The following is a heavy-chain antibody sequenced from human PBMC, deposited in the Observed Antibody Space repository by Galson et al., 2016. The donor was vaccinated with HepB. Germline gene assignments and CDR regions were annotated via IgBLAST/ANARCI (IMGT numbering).Heavy chain of an antibody. V-gene: IGHV1-2*04. CDR3: ARGRGSSSWYDQGPYGMDV. CDR2: INPNSGGT. Sequence: SVKVSCKASGYTFTGYYIHWVRQAPGQGLEWMGWINPNSGGTNYAQKFQVWVTMTRDTSISTAYMELSRLRSDDTAVYYCARGRGSSSWYDQGPYGMDVWGQGTTGTVSS. D-gene: IGHD6-13*01. J-gene: IGHJ6*02. CDR1: GYTFTGYY.